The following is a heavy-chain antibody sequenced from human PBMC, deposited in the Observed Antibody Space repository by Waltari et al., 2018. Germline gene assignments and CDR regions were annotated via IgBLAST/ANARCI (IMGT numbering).Heavy chain of an antibody. V-gene: IGHV3-30*18. CDR3: AKDRGYDFWSGYLGD. CDR1: GFTFSSYG. J-gene: IGHJ4*02. D-gene: IGHD3-3*01. CDR2: ISYDGSNK. Sequence: QVQLVESGGGVVQPGRSLRLSCAASGFTFSSYGMHWVRPAPGKGLEWVAVISYDGSNKYYADSVKGRFTISRDNSKNTLYLQMNSLRAEDTAVYYCAKDRGYDFWSGYLGDWGQGTLVTVSS.